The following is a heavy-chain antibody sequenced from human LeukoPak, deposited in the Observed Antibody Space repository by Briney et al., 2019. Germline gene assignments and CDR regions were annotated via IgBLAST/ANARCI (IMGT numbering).Heavy chain of an antibody. J-gene: IGHJ4*02. Sequence: GGSLRLSCAASGFTFSSYWMHWVRQAPGKGLVWVSRINSDGSSTSYADSVKGRFTISRDNAKNTLYLQMNSLRAEDTAVYYCARATYGGLFDYWGQGTLVTVSS. CDR1: GFTFSSYW. V-gene: IGHV3-74*01. CDR3: ARATYGGLFDY. D-gene: IGHD4-17*01. CDR2: INSDGSST.